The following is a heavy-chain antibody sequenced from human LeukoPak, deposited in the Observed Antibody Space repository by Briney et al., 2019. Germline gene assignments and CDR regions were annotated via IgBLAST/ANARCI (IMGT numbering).Heavy chain of an antibody. CDR3: ATRRDGYSYFDY. J-gene: IGHJ4*02. V-gene: IGHV4-39*01. D-gene: IGHD5-24*01. CDR1: GDSISTSSYC. Sequence: SQTLSLTCTVSGDSISTSSYCWGWIRQPPGKGLEWIGNIYYSGITNYTPSLKSRLTISVDTSKNQFSLNLSSVTAADTAVYYCATRRDGYSYFDYWGQGTLVPVSS. CDR2: IYYSGIT.